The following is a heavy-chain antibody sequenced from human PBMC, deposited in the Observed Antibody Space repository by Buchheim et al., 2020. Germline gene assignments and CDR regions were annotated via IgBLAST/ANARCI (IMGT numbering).Heavy chain of an antibody. V-gene: IGHV4-39*01. CDR2: IYYSGST. J-gene: IGHJ4*02. Sequence: QLQLQESGPGLVKPSETLSLTCTVSGGSISSSSYYWGWIRQPPGKGLEWIGSIYYSGSTYYNPSLKSRVTISVDTSKNQFSLKLSSVTAADTAVYYCASLGYCSSTSCRIADYWGQGTL. CDR3: ASLGYCSSTSCRIADY. CDR1: GGSISSSSYY. D-gene: IGHD2-2*01.